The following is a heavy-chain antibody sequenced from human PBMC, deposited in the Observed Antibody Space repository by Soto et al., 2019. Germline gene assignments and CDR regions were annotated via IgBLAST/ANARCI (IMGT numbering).Heavy chain of an antibody. CDR2: ISSSSSYI. V-gene: IGHV3-21*01. CDR3: ARGSITIFGVAYYFDY. Sequence: GSLRLSCAASGFTFSSYSMNWVRQAPGKGLEWVSSISSSSSYIYYADSVKGRFTISRDNAKNSLYLQMNSLRAEDTAVYYCARGSITIFGVAYYFDYWGQGTLVTVSS. D-gene: IGHD3-3*01. J-gene: IGHJ4*02. CDR1: GFTFSSYS.